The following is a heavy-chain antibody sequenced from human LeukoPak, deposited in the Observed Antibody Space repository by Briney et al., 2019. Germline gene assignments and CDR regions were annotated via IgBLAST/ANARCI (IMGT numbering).Heavy chain of an antibody. J-gene: IGHJ6*02. CDR3: AKGQLNYYDSSGYSAYYYGMDV. V-gene: IGHV3-23*01. D-gene: IGHD3-22*01. CDR2: IGGSGGDT. CDR1: GFTFSSYW. Sequence: PGGSLRLSCAASGFTFSSYWMNWVRQAPGEGLQWVSAIGGSGGDTYYADSVKGRFTISRENSKTTVYLQMNSLRAEDTAVYYCAKGQLNYYDSSGYSAYYYGMDVWGQGTTVTVSS.